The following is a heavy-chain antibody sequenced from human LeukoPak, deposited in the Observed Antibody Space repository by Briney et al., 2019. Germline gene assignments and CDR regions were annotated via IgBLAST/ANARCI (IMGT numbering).Heavy chain of an antibody. V-gene: IGHV4-39*01. CDR2: IFYSGST. CDR3: ATTPALAGAGILDPKE. J-gene: IGHJ4*02. CDR1: GGSISSSSYY. D-gene: IGHD6-19*01. Sequence: SETLSLTCTVSGGSISSSSYYWGWIRQSPRKGLEWIGSIFYSGSTYYNPSLKSRVTISIGTSENQISLKMTNVTAADTAVYYCATTPALAGAGILDPKEWGQGTLVTVSS.